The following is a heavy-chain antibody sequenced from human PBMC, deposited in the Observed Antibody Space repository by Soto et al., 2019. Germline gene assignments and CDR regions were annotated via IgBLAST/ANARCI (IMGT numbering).Heavy chain of an antibody. V-gene: IGHV4-59*01. CDR2: IYYSGST. Sequence: SETLSLTCTVSGVSISRYYWSWIRQPPGKGLEWIGYIYYSGSTNYNPSLKSRVTISVDTSKNQFSLKLSSVTAADTAVYYCARVLDRRISNYCGMDVWGQGTTVTVSS. CDR1: GVSISRYY. D-gene: IGHD1-1*01. J-gene: IGHJ6*02. CDR3: ARVLDRRISNYCGMDV.